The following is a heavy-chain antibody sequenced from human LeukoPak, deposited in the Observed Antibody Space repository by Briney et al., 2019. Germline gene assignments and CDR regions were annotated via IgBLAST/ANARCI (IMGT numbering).Heavy chain of an antibody. Sequence: PGGSLRLSCAASGFTFSDYYMSWIRQAPGKGLEWVSYISSSGSTIYYADSVKGRFTISRDNAKNSLYLQMNSLRAEDTAVYYCARSREDIAARPPDYWGQGTLVTVSS. CDR3: ARSREDIAARPPDY. J-gene: IGHJ4*02. CDR2: ISSSGSTI. D-gene: IGHD6-6*01. CDR1: GFTFSDYY. V-gene: IGHV3-11*01.